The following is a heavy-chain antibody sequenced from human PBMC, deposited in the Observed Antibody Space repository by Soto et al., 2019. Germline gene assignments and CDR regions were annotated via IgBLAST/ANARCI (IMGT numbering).Heavy chain of an antibody. J-gene: IGHJ4*02. CDR3: ARVLRPESSGYYGC. V-gene: IGHV1-3*04. Sequence: QVQLVQSGAEVKKPGASVKVSCKASGYSFTRYAIHWVRQAPGQRLEWLGWIYTDSGDTKYSHNLQGRVTITRDTSASAAYMELSSLRSEDTAVYYCARVLRPESSGYYGCWGQGTLVTVSS. CDR2: IYTDSGDT. CDR1: GYSFTRYA. D-gene: IGHD3-22*01.